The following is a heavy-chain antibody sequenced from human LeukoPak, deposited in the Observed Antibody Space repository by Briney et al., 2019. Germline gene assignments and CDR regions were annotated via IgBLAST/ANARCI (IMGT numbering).Heavy chain of an antibody. V-gene: IGHV3-9*01. CDR2: ISWNSGRI. CDR1: GFTFDDYA. J-gene: IGHJ4*02. D-gene: IGHD5-24*01. Sequence: GGSLRLSCAASGFTFDDYAMHWVRQAPGKGLEWVSGISWNSGRIGYADSVKGRFTISRDNAKNSLYLQMNSLRAEDTAVYYCARDGVRDGLYFDYWGQGTPVTVSS. CDR3: ARDGVRDGLYFDY.